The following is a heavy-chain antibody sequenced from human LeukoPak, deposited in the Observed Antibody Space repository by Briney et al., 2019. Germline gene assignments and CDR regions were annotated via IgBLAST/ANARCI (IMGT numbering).Heavy chain of an antibody. V-gene: IGHV1-18*01. CDR1: GYTFTNYG. D-gene: IGHD4-17*01. CDR2: ISAYNGNT. CDR3: ARGTTVTTPFDY. J-gene: IGHJ4*02. Sequence: ASVKVSCKASGYTFTNYGISWVRQAPGQGLEWMGWISAYNGNTDYAQNLQGRVTMTTDTLTSTAYMELSNLRSDDTAVYYCARGTTVTTPFDYWGQGTLVTVSS.